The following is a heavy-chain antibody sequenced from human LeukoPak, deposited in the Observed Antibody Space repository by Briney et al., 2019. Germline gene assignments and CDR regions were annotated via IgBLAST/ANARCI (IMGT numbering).Heavy chain of an antibody. Sequence: PSETLSLTCTVSGGSISSSSYYWGWIRQPPGKGLEWIGSIYYSGSTYYNPSLKSRVTISVDTSKNQFSLKLSSVTAADTAVYYCARHFGDWNDVEWNWFDPWGQGTLVTVSS. D-gene: IGHD1-1*01. V-gene: IGHV4-39*01. CDR3: ARHFGDWNDVEWNWFDP. J-gene: IGHJ5*02. CDR1: GGSISSSSYY. CDR2: IYYSGST.